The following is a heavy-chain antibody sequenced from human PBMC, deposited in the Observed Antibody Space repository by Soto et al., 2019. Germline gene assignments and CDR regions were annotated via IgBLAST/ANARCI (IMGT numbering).Heavy chain of an antibody. CDR3: ARGEWCSSTSCYVTGIYYYYYGMDV. J-gene: IGHJ6*02. Sequence: VKVSCKASGYTFTSYYMHWVRQAPGQGLEWMGIINPSGGSTSYAQKFQGRVTMTRDTSTSTVYMELSSLRSEDTAVYYCARGEWCSSTSCYVTGIYYYYYGMDVWGQGTTVTVSS. CDR1: GYTFTSYY. D-gene: IGHD2-2*01. V-gene: IGHV1-46*01. CDR2: INPSGGST.